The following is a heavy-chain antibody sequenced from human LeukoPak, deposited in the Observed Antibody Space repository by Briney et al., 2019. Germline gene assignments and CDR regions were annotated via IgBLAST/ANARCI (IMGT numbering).Heavy chain of an antibody. Sequence: GGSLRLSCAASGFTVSSNYMSWVRQAPGKGLEWVSVIYSGGSTYYADSVKGRFTISRDNSKNTLYLQMNSLRAEDTAVYYCARARVSSGWYGFFGYWGQGTLVTVSS. V-gene: IGHV3-53*01. CDR2: IYSGGST. CDR1: GFTVSSNY. J-gene: IGHJ4*02. D-gene: IGHD6-19*01. CDR3: ARARVSSGWYGFFGY.